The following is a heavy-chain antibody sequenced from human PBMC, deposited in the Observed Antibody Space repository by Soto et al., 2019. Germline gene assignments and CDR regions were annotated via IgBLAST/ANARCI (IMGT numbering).Heavy chain of an antibody. D-gene: IGHD1-1*01. CDR1: GGAISTGGYS. V-gene: IGHV4-30-2*01. J-gene: IGHJ5*02. CDR2: IYHSGST. CDR3: ARDQLEGNWFDP. Sequence: SESLSLTYAVSGGAISTGGYSWNWIRQPPGKGLEWIGYIYHSGSTLYNPSLKSRVTISVDKSKNQFSLKLSSVTAADTAVYYCARDQLEGNWFDPWGQG.